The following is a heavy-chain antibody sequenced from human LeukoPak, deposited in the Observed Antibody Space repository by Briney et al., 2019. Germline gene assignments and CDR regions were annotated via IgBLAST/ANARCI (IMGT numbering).Heavy chain of an antibody. V-gene: IGHV3-23*01. CDR2: ISGSGGST. CDR1: GFTFSSYA. Sequence: PGGSLRLSCAASGFTFSSYAMSWVRQAPGKGLEWVSAISGSGGSTYYADSVKGRFTISRDNSKNTLYLQMNSLRAEDTAVYHCAKEEGSRYCSSTSCYKYNWFDPWGQGTLVTVSS. CDR3: AKEEGSRYCSSTSCYKYNWFDP. J-gene: IGHJ5*02. D-gene: IGHD2-2*01.